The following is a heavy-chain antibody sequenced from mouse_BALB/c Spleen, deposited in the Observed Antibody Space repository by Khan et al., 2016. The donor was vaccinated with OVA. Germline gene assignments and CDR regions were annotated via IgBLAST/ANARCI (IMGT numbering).Heavy chain of an antibody. CDR1: GYTFTSYW. Sequence: QVQLQQSGAELVKPGASVKLSCKTSGYTFTSYWIQWVKQRPGQGLGWIGQIFPGTGTTYYNENFKGKATLTVDTSANPAYMQFSSLTSEDSAVYFGARGYFGNYEFIYWGQGTLVTVSP. D-gene: IGHD2-1*01. J-gene: IGHJ3*01. V-gene: IGHV1S132*01. CDR2: IFPGTGTT. CDR3: ARGYFGNYEFIY.